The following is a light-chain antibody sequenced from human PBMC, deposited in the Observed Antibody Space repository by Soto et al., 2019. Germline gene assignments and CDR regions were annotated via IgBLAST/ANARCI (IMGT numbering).Light chain of an antibody. CDR1: QTVSRN. CDR3: QQYGSSPE. CDR2: GAS. J-gene: IGKJ1*01. V-gene: IGKV3-20*01. Sequence: VMTQSPVTLSVSPGERATLPFRASQTVSRNLAWYQQRPGQAPRLLIYGASSRATGIPARFSGSGSGTDFTLTISRLEPEDFAVYYCQQYGSSPEFGQGTKVDIK.